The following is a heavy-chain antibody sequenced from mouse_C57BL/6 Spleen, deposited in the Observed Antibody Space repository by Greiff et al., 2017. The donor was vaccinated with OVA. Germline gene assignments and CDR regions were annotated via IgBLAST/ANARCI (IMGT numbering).Heavy chain of an antibody. CDR3: ARIDHDYSNYLFDY. CDR1: GFSLSTFGMG. CDR2: IWWADDK. J-gene: IGHJ2*01. Sequence: QVTLKESGPGILQPSQTLSLTCSFSGFSLSTFGMGVGWIRQPSGKGLEWLAHIWWADDKYYNPALKSRLTISKDTSKNQVFLKIANVDTADTATYYCARIDHDYSNYLFDYWGQGTTLTVSS. D-gene: IGHD2-5*01. V-gene: IGHV8-8*01.